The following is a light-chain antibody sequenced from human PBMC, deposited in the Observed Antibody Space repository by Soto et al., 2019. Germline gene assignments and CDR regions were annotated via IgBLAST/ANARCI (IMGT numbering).Light chain of an antibody. CDR1: QGISSY. Sequence: IQLTQSPSSLSASVGDRVTITCRASQGISSYLAWYQQKPGKAPKLLIYAASTLQSGVPSRFSGSGSGTDFTLTISSLQTEDFATYYCQQLNSYPRTFGQGTKVDIK. CDR3: QQLNSYPRT. CDR2: AAS. V-gene: IGKV1-9*01. J-gene: IGKJ1*01.